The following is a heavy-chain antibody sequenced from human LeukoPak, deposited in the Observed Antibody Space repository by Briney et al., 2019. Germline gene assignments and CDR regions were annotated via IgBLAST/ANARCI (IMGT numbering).Heavy chain of an antibody. Sequence: PGGSLRLSCAASGFTFSSYWMRWVPQAPGKVLEWVANIKQYESEKYEVDSVKGRFTISRGNAKKSLYLQMTSMRAEDTAVYYCARRKYYYDSSGYYFDYYYMDVWGKGTTATVSS. CDR3: ARRKYYYDSSGYYFDYYYMDV. J-gene: IGHJ6*03. CDR1: GFTFSSYW. D-gene: IGHD3-22*01. CDR2: IKQYESEK. V-gene: IGHV3-7*01.